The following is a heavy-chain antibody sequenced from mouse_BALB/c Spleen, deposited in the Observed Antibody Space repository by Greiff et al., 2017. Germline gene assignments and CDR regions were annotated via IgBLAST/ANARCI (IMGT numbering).Heavy chain of an antibody. V-gene: IGHV5-4*02. D-gene: IGHD2-10*01. CDR3: ARESYYGNYGDY. CDR1: GFTFSDYY. CDR2: ISDGGSYT. Sequence: EVKLVESGGGLVKPGGSLKLSCAASGFTFSDYYMYWVRQTPEKRLEWVATISDGGSYTYYPDSVKGRFTISRDNAKNNLYLQMSSLKSEDTAMYYCARESYYGNYGDYWGQGTTLTVSS. J-gene: IGHJ2*01.